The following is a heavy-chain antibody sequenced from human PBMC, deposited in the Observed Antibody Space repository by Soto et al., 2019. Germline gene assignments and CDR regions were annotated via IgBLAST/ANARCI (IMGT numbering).Heavy chain of an antibody. D-gene: IGHD2-8*01. CDR2: ISAYNGNT. Sequence: GASVKVSCKASGYTFTSYGISWVRQAPGQGLEWMGWISAYNGNTNYAQKLQGRVTMTTDTSTSTAYMELRSLRSDDTAVYYCARDKSRYCTNGVCYLRGNDAFDIWGQGTMVTVSS. CDR1: GYTFTSYG. V-gene: IGHV1-18*01. J-gene: IGHJ3*02. CDR3: ARDKSRYCTNGVCYLRGNDAFDI.